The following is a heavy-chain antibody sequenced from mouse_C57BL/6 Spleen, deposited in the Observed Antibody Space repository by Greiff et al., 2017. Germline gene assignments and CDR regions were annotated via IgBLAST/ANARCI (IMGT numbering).Heavy chain of an antibody. CDR3: ARCPIYYYGSSYRGGYAMDY. Sequence: VKLMESGAELARPGASVKMSCKASGYTFTSYTMHWVKQRPGQGLEWIGYINPSSGYTKYNQKFKDKATLTADKSSSTAYMQLSSLTSEDSAVYYCARCPIYYYGSSYRGGYAMDYWGQGTSVTVSS. CDR2: INPSSGYT. CDR1: GYTFTSYT. V-gene: IGHV1-4*01. J-gene: IGHJ4*01. D-gene: IGHD1-1*01.